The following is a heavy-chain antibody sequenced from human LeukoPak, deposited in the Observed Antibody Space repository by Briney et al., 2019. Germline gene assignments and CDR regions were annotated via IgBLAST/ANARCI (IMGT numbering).Heavy chain of an antibody. Sequence: GGSLRLSCAASGFTFSSYSMNWVRQAPGKGLEWVSSISSSSSYISYADSVKGRFTISRDNTKNSLYLQMNSLRAEDTAVYYCAREVTDTWGQGTLVTVSS. CDR1: GFTFSSYS. V-gene: IGHV3-21*01. J-gene: IGHJ5*02. D-gene: IGHD2-21*02. CDR3: AREVTDT. CDR2: ISSSSSYI.